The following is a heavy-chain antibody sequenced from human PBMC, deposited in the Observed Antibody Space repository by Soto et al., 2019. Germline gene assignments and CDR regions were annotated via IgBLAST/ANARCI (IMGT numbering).Heavy chain of an antibody. Sequence: SETLSLTCTVSGGSISSYYWSWIRQPPGKGLEWIGYIYYTGSTIYNPSLKSRVTISADTSKNQFSLKLSSVTAADTAVYYCARPALWFGDFADWGQGTLVTVSS. J-gene: IGHJ4*02. CDR2: IYYTGST. CDR1: GGSISSYY. CDR3: ARPALWFGDFAD. V-gene: IGHV4-59*01. D-gene: IGHD3-10*01.